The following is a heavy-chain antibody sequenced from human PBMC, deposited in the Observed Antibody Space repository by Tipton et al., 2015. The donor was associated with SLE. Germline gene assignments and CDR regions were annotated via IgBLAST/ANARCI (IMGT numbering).Heavy chain of an antibody. CDR1: GFTFSSHW. J-gene: IGHJ6*02. CDR2: ISRDGSNT. D-gene: IGHD3-22*01. Sequence: SLRLSCAASGFTFSSHWMYWVRQAPGKGLVWVSRISRDGSNTYYADSVEGRFTISRDNAKNTLCLQMHSLRVDDTAVYYCGRGVYSEGSVGMDVWGQGTTVTVSS. CDR3: GRGVYSEGSVGMDV. V-gene: IGHV3-74*01.